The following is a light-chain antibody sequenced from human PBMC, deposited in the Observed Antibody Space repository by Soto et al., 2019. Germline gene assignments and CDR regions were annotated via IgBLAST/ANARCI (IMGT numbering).Light chain of an antibody. CDR1: QNIDRY. V-gene: IGKV1-39*01. J-gene: IGKJ2*01. CDR3: QQSYSAPYT. CDR2: GAV. Sequence: DIQMTQSPSSLSASVGDRVTISCRTSQNIDRYLNWYQQKPGKAPQVLISGAVSLQSGVPSRFSGSGSGTEFTLSISSLQPEDFATYFCQQSYSAPYTFGQGTRLEI.